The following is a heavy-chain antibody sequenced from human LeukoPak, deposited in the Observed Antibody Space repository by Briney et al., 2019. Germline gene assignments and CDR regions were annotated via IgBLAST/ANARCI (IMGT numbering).Heavy chain of an antibody. CDR2: IYSDGNT. CDR1: GFTVSSNY. J-gene: IGHJ4*02. CDR3: ARGAHKRDDYGGFFDY. D-gene: IGHD4-23*01. Sequence: GGSLRLSCAASGFTVSSNYMSWVRQAPGKGLEWVSVIYSDGNTYYANSVKGRFTISRDNSKNTLYLQMNSLRAEDTAVYYCARGAHKRDDYGGFFDYWGQKTLVTVSS. V-gene: IGHV3-66*01.